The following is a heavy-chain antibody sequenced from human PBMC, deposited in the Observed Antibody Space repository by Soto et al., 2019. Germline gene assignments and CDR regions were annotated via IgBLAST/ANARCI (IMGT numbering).Heavy chain of an antibody. D-gene: IGHD2-2*01. Sequence: QVQLVEAGGGVVQPGRSLRLSCAASGFTFSSYGMHWVRQAPGKGLEWVAVIWYDGSNKYYADSVKGRFTISRDNSKNTLYLQMNSLRAEDTAVYYCARGEDIVLVPASLYGMDVWGQGTTVTVSS. CDR2: IWYDGSNK. V-gene: IGHV3-33*01. CDR1: GFTFSSYG. CDR3: ARGEDIVLVPASLYGMDV. J-gene: IGHJ6*02.